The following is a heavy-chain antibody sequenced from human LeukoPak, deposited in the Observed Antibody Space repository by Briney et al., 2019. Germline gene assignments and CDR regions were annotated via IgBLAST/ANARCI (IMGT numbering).Heavy chain of an antibody. CDR2: IIPIFGTA. Sequence: SVNVSCKASGGTFSSYAISWVRQAPGQGLEWMGGIIPIFGTANYAQKFQGRVTITADESTSTAYMELSSLRSEDTAAYYCARGGYYYDSSGYSHLPDYWGQGTLVTVSA. J-gene: IGHJ4*02. D-gene: IGHD3-22*01. V-gene: IGHV1-69*13. CDR1: GGTFSSYA. CDR3: ARGGYYYDSSGYSHLPDY.